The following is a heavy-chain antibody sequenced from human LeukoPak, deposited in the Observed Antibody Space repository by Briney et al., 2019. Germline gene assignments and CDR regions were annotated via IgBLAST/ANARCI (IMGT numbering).Heavy chain of an antibody. CDR3: ARGRDRYCVGGSCYKFDY. D-gene: IGHD2-15*01. CDR1: GGSFSGYY. Sequence: SETLSLTCGVYGGSFSGYYWNWIRQPPGKGLEWIGEINQSGSTKYNPSLKSRVSISVDTSKNQFSLKLSSVTAADTAVYYCARGRDRYCVGGSCYKFDYWGQGTLVTVSS. CDR2: INQSGST. J-gene: IGHJ4*02. V-gene: IGHV4-34*01.